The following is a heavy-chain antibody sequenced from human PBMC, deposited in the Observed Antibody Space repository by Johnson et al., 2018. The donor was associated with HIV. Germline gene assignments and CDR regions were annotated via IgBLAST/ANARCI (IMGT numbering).Heavy chain of an antibody. CDR2: IGTAGDT. V-gene: IGHV3-13*01. D-gene: IGHD6-13*01. J-gene: IGHJ3*02. CDR3: ARLGIAAARGAFDI. CDR1: GFTFSSYD. Sequence: EVQLVESGGGLVQPGGSLRLSCAASGFTFSSYDMHWVSQGTGKGLEWVSAIGTAGDTYYPGSVKRRFTISRDNAKNSLYLQMNSLRAEDTAVYYCARLGIAAARGAFDIWGQGTMVTVSS.